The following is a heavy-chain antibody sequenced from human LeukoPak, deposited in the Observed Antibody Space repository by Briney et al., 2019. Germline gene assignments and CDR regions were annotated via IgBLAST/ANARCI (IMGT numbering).Heavy chain of an antibody. J-gene: IGHJ3*02. CDR2: IYTSGST. D-gene: IGHD2-2*01. CDR3: AREVPLYCSSTSCYRRGAFDI. Sequence: PSETLSLTCTVSGGSISSYYWSWIRQPAGKGLEWIGRIYTSGSTNYNPSLKSRVTMSVDTSKNQFSLKLSSVTAADTAVYYCAREVPLYCSSTSCYRRGAFDIWGQGTMVTVSS. V-gene: IGHV4-4*07. CDR1: GGSISSYY.